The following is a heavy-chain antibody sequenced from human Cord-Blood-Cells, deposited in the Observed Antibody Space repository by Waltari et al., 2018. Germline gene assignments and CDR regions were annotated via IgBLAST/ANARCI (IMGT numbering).Heavy chain of an antibody. CDR1: GFTFSSYA. D-gene: IGHD6-13*01. CDR3: AREMAAGPIDY. Sequence: QVQLVESGGGVVQPGRSLRLSCAASGFTFSSYAMHWVRQAPGKGLELVAVISYDGSNQYDADSVKGRFTISRDNSKNTLYLQMNSLRAEDTAVYYCAREMAAGPIDYWGQGTLVTVSS. V-gene: IGHV3-30-3*01. J-gene: IGHJ4*02. CDR2: ISYDGSNQ.